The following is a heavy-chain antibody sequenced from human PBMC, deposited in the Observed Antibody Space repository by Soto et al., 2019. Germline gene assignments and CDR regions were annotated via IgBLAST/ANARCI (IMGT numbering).Heavy chain of an antibody. CDR2: IYYSGST. D-gene: IGHD1-26*01. Sequence: SETLSLTCSVPGGSISRYYWSWIRQPPGKGLEWIGNIYYSGSTNYNPSLKSRVTISVDTSKNQFSLKLSSVTAADTAVYYCARRYGGNFDYWGQGTLVTVSS. J-gene: IGHJ4*02. CDR1: GGSISRYY. CDR3: ARRYGGNFDY. V-gene: IGHV4-59*01.